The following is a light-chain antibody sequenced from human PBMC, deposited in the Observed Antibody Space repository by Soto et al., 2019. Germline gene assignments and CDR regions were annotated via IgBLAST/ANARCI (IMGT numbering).Light chain of an antibody. V-gene: IGKV3-20*01. CDR3: QQYGSSPMYT. Sequence: EIVLTQSPGTLSLSPGERATLSCRASQSVSSSYLAWYQQKPGQAPRLLIHGASARATGIPDRFSGSGSGTDVTLTISRLEPEDFAVYFCQQYGSSPMYTFGQGTKLEIK. J-gene: IGKJ2*01. CDR1: QSVSSSY. CDR2: GAS.